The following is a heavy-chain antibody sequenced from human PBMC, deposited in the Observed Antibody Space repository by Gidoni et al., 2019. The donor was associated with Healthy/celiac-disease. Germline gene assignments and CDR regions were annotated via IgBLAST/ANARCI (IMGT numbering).Heavy chain of an antibody. CDR2: IYYSGST. V-gene: IGHV4-39*01. Sequence: QLQLQESGPGLVKPSETLSLTCTVSGGSISSRSYYWGWIRQPPGKGLEWIGSIYYSGSTYYNPSLKSRVTISVDTSKNQFSLKLSSVTAADTAVYYCARHGWDDYIWGSYRYYFDYWGQGTLVTVSS. J-gene: IGHJ4*02. CDR1: GGSISSRSYY. D-gene: IGHD3-16*02. CDR3: ARHGWDDYIWGSYRYYFDY.